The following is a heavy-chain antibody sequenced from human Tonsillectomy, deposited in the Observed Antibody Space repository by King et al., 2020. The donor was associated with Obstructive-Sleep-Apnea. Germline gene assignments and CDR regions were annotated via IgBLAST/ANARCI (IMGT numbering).Heavy chain of an antibody. Sequence: VQLVESGGGVVQPGRSLRLSCAASGFTFSSYAMHWVRQAPGKGLEWVAVISYDGSNKYYAESVKGRFTISRDNSKNTLYLQMNSLRAEDTAVYYCARDLGVVPAAISDYWGQGTLVTVSS. CDR2: ISYDGSNK. CDR1: GFTFSSYA. D-gene: IGHD2-2*01. V-gene: IGHV3-30*01. CDR3: ARDLGVVPAAISDY. J-gene: IGHJ4*02.